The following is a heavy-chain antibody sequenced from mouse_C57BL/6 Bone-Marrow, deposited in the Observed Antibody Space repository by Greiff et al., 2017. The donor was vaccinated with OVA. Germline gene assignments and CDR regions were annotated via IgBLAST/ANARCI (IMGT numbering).Heavy chain of an antibody. CDR2: ILPGSGST. CDR3: ARDYGNYVGYFDV. CDR1: GYPFPGYW. J-gene: IGHJ1*03. Sequence: QVHVKPSGAELMQPGASVKLSCKATGYPFPGYWIEWVKPRPGHGLEWIGAILPGSGSTNYTEKFKGKATFTADTSSNTAYMQLSSLTTEDSAIDYCARDYGNYVGYFDVWGTGTTVTVSS. D-gene: IGHD2-1*01. V-gene: IGHV1-9*01.